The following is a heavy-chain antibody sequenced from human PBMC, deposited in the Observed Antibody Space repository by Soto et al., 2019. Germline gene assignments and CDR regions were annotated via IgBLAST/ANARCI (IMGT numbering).Heavy chain of an antibody. CDR3: ATPYGNYDL. CDR1: GYEFSTFW. CDR2: IFPSDSDT. D-gene: IGHD4-17*01. J-gene: IGHJ5*02. V-gene: IGHV5-51*01. Sequence: GESLKISCQRSGYEFSTFWIGWVRQMTGKGLEWMGIIFPSDSDTRYSPSFQGHVTISADKSVHTAYLQWSSLKASDTAMYYCATPYGNYDLWAQGTLVTVSS.